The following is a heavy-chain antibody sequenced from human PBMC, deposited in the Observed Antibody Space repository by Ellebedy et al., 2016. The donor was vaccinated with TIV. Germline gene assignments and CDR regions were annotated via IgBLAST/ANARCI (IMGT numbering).Heavy chain of an antibody. V-gene: IGHV3-7*03. D-gene: IGHD3-3*01. CDR1: GFTFSFYW. CDR2: IKQDGSEK. Sequence: GGSLRLSCAASGFTFSFYWMSWVRQAPGKGLEWVANIKQDGSEKNYVDSVKGRFTISRDNAKNSLYLQMNSLRAEDTAMYYCARGCFWSGYCDFDYWGQGTLVTVSS. J-gene: IGHJ4*02. CDR3: ARGCFWSGYCDFDY.